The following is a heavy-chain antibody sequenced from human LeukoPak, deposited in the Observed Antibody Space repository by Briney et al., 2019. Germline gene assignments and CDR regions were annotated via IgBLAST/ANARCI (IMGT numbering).Heavy chain of an antibody. D-gene: IGHD1-14*01. CDR1: GFTFSNYA. CDR3: AKDQPEAYFDY. V-gene: IGHV3-30*02. J-gene: IGHJ4*02. Sequence: GGSLRLSCAASGFTFSNYAMSWVRQAPGKGLEWVAFIRNDGSIDYYADSVRGRFTISRDNAKNTMYLQMNSLRTEDAALYYCAKDQPEAYFDYWGQGTLVTVSS. CDR2: IRNDGSID.